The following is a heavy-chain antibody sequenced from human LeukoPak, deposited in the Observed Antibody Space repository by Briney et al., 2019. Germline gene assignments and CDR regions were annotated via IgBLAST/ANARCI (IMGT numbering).Heavy chain of an antibody. D-gene: IGHD3-3*01. CDR1: GGSISSYY. J-gene: IGHJ6*02. Sequence: SETLSLTCTVSGGSISSYYWSWIRQPPGKGLEWIGYIYYSGSTNYNPSPKSRVTISVDTSKSQFSLKLSSVTAADTAVYYCARATGADFWSGYYMASYYYGMDVWGQGTTVTVSS. CDR3: ARATGADFWSGYYMASYYYGMDV. CDR2: IYYSGST. V-gene: IGHV4-59*01.